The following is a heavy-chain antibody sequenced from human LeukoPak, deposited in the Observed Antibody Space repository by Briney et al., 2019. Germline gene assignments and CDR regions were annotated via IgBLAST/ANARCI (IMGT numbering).Heavy chain of an antibody. D-gene: IGHD3-10*01. J-gene: IGHJ4*02. CDR3: AKDPPYYYVSGDY. V-gene: IGHV3-23*01. Sequence: GGSLRLSCAHSRVTFRSYAMSWVRQAPGKGLECVSEISRSGGSTYYAASVKGRFTISRENSKNTLYLQMNSLRAEDTAVYYCAKDPPYYYVSGDYWGQGTLVTVSS. CDR1: RVTFRSYA. CDR2: ISRSGGST.